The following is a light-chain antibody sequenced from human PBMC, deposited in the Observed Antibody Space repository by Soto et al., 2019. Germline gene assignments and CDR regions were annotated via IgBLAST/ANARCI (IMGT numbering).Light chain of an antibody. CDR3: QQDYTWPLT. Sequence: EIVMTQSPDTLSVSPGERVTLSCRASQTVNTNLAWYQQKPGQAPKLLIYGASTRATGIPARFSASGSRTEVTVTISSLQLEDLGVYYCQQDYTWPLTFGGGTKVEI. V-gene: IGKV3-15*01. CDR1: QTVNTN. CDR2: GAS. J-gene: IGKJ4*01.